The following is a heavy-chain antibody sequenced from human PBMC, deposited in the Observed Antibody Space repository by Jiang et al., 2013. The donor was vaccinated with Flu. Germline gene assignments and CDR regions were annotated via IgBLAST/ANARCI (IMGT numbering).Heavy chain of an antibody. CDR2: IYDSGIT. Sequence: VSRGSIGGYWSWIRQPPGKGLEWIGYIYDSGITKYNPSLEPRVTMSVETSKNHFSLKLRSVTAADTAVYFCARHHIALSGYGPDDGFDVWGQGTMVTVSS. CDR1: RGSIGGY. D-gene: IGHD5-12*01. CDR3: ARHHIALSGYGPDDGFDV. J-gene: IGHJ3*01. V-gene: IGHV4-59*08.